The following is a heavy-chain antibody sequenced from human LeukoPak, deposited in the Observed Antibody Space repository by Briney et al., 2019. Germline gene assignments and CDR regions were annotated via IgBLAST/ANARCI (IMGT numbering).Heavy chain of an antibody. CDR1: GFTFSSHW. V-gene: IGHV3-48*02. J-gene: IGHJ3*02. Sequence: GGSLRLSCVASGFTFSSHWMTWVRQAPGKGLEWVSYITRGSGIISYADSVKGRFTISRDNAKNSLYLQMNSLTDEDTALYYCARDLDWAFDIWGQGTMVTVSS. CDR3: ARDLDWAFDI. D-gene: IGHD3-9*01. CDR2: ITRGSGII.